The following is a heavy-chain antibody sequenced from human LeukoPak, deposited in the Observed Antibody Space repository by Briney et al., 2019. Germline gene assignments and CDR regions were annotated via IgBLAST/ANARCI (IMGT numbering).Heavy chain of an antibody. CDR2: ISYDGNNK. Sequence: GGSLRLSCAASGFTFSNYAMHWVRQAPGKGLEWVAVISYDGNNKYYTESVKGGITISRDASKNTLYLQMNSLRTEDTAVYYSARGGDWEPPNLLFDYWGQGTLATVSS. J-gene: IGHJ4*02. V-gene: IGHV3-30-3*01. D-gene: IGHD1-26*01. CDR1: GFTFSNYA. CDR3: ARGGDWEPPNLLFDY.